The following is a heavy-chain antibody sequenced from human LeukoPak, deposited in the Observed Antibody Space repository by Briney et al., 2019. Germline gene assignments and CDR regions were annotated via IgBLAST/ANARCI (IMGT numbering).Heavy chain of an antibody. Sequence: SSETLSLTCTVSGGSISSGGYYWSWIRQHPGKGLEWIGYIYYSGSTYYNPSLKSRVTISVDTSKNQFSLKLSSVTAADTAVYYCARDHVGATAFDIWGQGTMVTVSS. CDR3: ARDHVGATAFDI. CDR2: IYYSGST. D-gene: IGHD1-26*01. V-gene: IGHV4-31*03. J-gene: IGHJ3*02. CDR1: GGSISSGGYY.